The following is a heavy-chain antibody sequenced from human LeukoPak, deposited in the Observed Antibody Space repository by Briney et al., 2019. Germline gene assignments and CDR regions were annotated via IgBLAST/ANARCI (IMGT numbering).Heavy chain of an antibody. Sequence: ASVKVSCKASGYTFTSYDINWVRQATGQGLEWMGWMNPNSGNTGYAQKFQGRVTITRNTSISTAYMELSSLRSEDTAVYYCASYGDFALAGAFDIWGQGTMVTVSS. CDR3: ASYGDFALAGAFDI. D-gene: IGHD4-17*01. CDR1: GYTFTSYD. V-gene: IGHV1-8*03. CDR2: MNPNSGNT. J-gene: IGHJ3*02.